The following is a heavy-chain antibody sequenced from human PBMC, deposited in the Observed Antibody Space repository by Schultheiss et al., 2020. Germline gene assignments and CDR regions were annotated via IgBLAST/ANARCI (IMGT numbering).Heavy chain of an antibody. J-gene: IGHJ6*02. CDR2: ISAYNGNT. CDR1: GFTFTSSA. CDR3: ARQGTVHGSGSPPVYGMDV. D-gene: IGHD3-10*01. Sequence: ASVKVSCKASGFTFTSSAVQWVRQAPGQGLEWMGWISAYNGNTNYAQKLQGRVTMTTDTSTSTAYMELSSLRSDDTAVYYCARQGTVHGSGSPPVYGMDVWGQGTTVTVSS. V-gene: IGHV1-18*01.